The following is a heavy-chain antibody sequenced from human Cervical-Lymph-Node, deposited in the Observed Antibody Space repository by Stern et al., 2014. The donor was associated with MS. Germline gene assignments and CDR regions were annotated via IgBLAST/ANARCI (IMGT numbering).Heavy chain of an antibody. D-gene: IGHD2-8*02. J-gene: IGHJ4*02. CDR3: ASSLVASGH. CDR2: IIPFFNTA. V-gene: IGHV1-69*06. CDR1: GGTFTTHP. Sequence: QVQLVQSGAEVKKPGSSVKVSCMASGGTFTTHPITWWRQAPGQGLECMGGIIPFFNTANYAQKSQGRITTTADKSTGTTYMEISSLRSDDTAVYYCASSLVASGHWGQGTLVIVS.